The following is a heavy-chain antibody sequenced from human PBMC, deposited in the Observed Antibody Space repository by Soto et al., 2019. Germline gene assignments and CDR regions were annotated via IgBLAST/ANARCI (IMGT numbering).Heavy chain of an antibody. Sequence: GGSLRLSCTASGFTFSRYTMNWVRQAPGKGLEWISYISSSSNTIYYADSVKGRFSISRDNAENSLYLQMNSLRDEDTAVYFCVRVVITPAGPNWFDPWGQGSLVTVSS. V-gene: IGHV3-48*02. D-gene: IGHD2-2*01. J-gene: IGHJ5*02. CDR2: ISSSSNTI. CDR1: GFTFSRYT. CDR3: VRVVITPAGPNWFDP.